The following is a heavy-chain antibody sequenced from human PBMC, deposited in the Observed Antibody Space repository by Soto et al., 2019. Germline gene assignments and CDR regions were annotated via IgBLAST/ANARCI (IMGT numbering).Heavy chain of an antibody. D-gene: IGHD4-17*01. Sequence: QVQLVESGGGLVKPGGSLRLSCAASGFTFSDYYMSWIRQAPGKGLEWVSYISSSGSTIYYADSVKGRFTISRDNAKNSLYLQMNSRRAEDTAVYYCARAQYTVTTSYYYYGMDVWGQGTTVTVSS. V-gene: IGHV3-11*01. CDR3: ARAQYTVTTSYYYYGMDV. CDR1: GFTFSDYY. CDR2: ISSSGSTI. J-gene: IGHJ6*02.